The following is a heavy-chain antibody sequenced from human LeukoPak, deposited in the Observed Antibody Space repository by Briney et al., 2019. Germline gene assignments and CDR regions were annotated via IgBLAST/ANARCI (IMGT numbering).Heavy chain of an antibody. CDR2: INPTGGST. V-gene: IGHV1-46*01. CDR1: GYTFPSYF. Sequence: ASVKVSCKASGYTFPSYFMHWVRQAPGQGLEWMGIINPTGGSTTYAQKFQGRVTMTRDTSTSTVYMELSSLRSDDTAVYYCARGRIAAAGTGNWFDPWGQGTLVTVSS. D-gene: IGHD6-13*01. J-gene: IGHJ5*02. CDR3: ARGRIAAAGTGNWFDP.